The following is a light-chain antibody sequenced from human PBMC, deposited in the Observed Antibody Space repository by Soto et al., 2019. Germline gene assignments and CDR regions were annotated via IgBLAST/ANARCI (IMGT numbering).Light chain of an antibody. J-gene: IGKJ2*01. CDR1: QSISNW. CDR2: RAS. Sequence: DIPMSQSPSTLSPSVGDRVTISCRVSQSISNWLAWYQQKPGEAPKLLIYRASNLQRGVPSRFNGSGSGTKFPLTIRSLQTDAFATYNCQQYHRYPYSFGPGNKLGI. CDR3: QQYHRYPYS. V-gene: IGKV1-5*03.